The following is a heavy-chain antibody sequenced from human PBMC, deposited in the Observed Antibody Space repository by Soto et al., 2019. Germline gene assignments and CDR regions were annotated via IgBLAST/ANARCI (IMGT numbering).Heavy chain of an antibody. CDR1: GFSLSTSGVG. J-gene: IGHJ3*02. CDR3: ALSSRMLVLVIGAFAI. D-gene: IGHD3-16*02. V-gene: IGHV2-5*02. Sequence: QITLKESGPTLVKPTQTLTLTCTFSGFSLSTSGVGVGWIRQPPGKALEWLALIYWDDDKRYSPSLKSRLTITNAPSKNPVVLTITNMYPVDTATYYSALSSRMLVLVIGAFAIWAQGTMLTVSS. CDR2: IYWDDDK.